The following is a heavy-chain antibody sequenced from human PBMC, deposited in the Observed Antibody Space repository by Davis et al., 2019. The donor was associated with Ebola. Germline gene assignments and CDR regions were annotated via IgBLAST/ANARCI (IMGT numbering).Heavy chain of an antibody. CDR3: ARDSVSSGWYVFDY. V-gene: IGHV3-30-3*01. CDR1: GFTFSSYA. D-gene: IGHD6-19*01. J-gene: IGHJ4*02. CDR2: ISYDGSNK. Sequence: GGSLRLSCAASGFTFSSYAMHWVRQAPGKGLEWVAVISYDGSNKYYADSVKGRFTISRDNSKNTLYLQMNSLRAEDTAVYYCARDSVSSGWYVFDYWGQGTLVNVSS.